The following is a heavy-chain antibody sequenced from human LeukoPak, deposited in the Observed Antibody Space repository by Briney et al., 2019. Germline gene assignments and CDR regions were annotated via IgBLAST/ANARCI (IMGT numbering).Heavy chain of an antibody. CDR1: GFSFSSYS. V-gene: IGHV3-21*01. Sequence: KPGGSLRLSCAASGFSFSSYSMNWVRQAPGKGLEWVSSISSSSSYIYYADSVKGRFTLSRDNAKNSLFLQMNSLRAEDTALYYWGRGRGGGGATYYDSAMDVWGQGTTVTVSS. CDR3: GRGRGGGGATYYDSAMDV. J-gene: IGHJ6*02. CDR2: ISSSSSYI. D-gene: IGHD3-22*01.